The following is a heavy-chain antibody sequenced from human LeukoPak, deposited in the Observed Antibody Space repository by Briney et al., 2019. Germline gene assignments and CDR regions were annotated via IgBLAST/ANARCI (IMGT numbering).Heavy chain of an antibody. Sequence: GASVKVSCKVSGYTLTELSMHWVRQAPGQGLEWMGRIIPILGIANYAQKFQSRVTITADNSTSTAYMELSSLRSEDTAVYYCARGIAVAGSPFDYWGQGTLVTVSS. CDR2: IIPILGIA. D-gene: IGHD6-19*01. CDR1: GYTLTELS. CDR3: ARGIAVAGSPFDY. V-gene: IGHV1-69*04. J-gene: IGHJ4*02.